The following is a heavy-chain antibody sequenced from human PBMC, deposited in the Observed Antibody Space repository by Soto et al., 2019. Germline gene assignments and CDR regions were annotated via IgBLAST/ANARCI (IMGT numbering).Heavy chain of an antibody. Sequence: SETLSLTCTVSGGSISSSRCHWGWIRQPPGKGLEWIASIKYSGTTFYNPSLKSRVTLSVDTSKNQFALKLSSVTAAETAVYYCARQGYSYAHAFDYWGQGTLVTVSS. J-gene: IGHJ4*02. CDR2: IKYSGTT. D-gene: IGHD5-18*01. V-gene: IGHV4-39*01. CDR1: GGSISSSRCH. CDR3: ARQGYSYAHAFDY.